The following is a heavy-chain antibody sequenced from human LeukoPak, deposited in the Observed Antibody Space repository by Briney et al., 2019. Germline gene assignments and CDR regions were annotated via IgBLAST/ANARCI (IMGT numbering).Heavy chain of an antibody. CDR1: GFTFSSYS. J-gene: IGHJ6*04. Sequence: GGSLRLSCAASGFTFSSYSMNWVRQAPGKGLEWVSSISSSSSYIYYADSVKGRFTISRDNAKNSLYLQMNSLRAEDTAVYYCATVAGSGSVADVWGKGTTVTVSS. CDR3: ATVAGSGSVADV. D-gene: IGHD3-22*01. V-gene: IGHV3-21*01. CDR2: ISSSSSYI.